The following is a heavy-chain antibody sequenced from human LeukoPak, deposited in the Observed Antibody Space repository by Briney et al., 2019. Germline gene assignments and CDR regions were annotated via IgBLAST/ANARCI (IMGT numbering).Heavy chain of an antibody. CDR1: GGSISSGGYS. CDR3: ARNSNPLYYGMDV. V-gene: IGHV4-30-2*01. CDR2: IYHSGST. J-gene: IGHJ6*02. D-gene: IGHD4-11*01. Sequence: PSETLSLTCAVSGGSISSGGYSWSWIRQPPGKGLEWIGYIYHSGSTYYNPSLKSRATISVDRSKNQFSLKLSSVTAADTAVYYCARNSNPLYYGMDVWGQGTTVTVSS.